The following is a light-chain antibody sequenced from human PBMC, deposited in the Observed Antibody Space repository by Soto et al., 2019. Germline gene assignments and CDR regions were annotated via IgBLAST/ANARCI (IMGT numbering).Light chain of an antibody. CDR2: GAS. CDR3: QQYGSSLWT. J-gene: IGKJ1*01. V-gene: IGKV3-20*01. CDR1: QSVSGSY. Sequence: EIVLTQSPGTLSLSPGERATLSCRASQSVSGSYLAWYQQRPGQTPRLLIYGASSRATGIPDRISGSGSGTDFTLTINRLEPEDFAVYYCQQYGSSLWTFCQGTKVEIK.